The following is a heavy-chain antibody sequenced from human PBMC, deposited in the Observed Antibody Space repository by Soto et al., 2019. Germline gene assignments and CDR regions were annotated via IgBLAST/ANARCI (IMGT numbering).Heavy chain of an antibody. V-gene: IGHV4-61*01. D-gene: IGHD3-22*01. J-gene: IGHJ4*02. CDR1: GGSVSSGSYY. CDR2: IYYSGST. Sequence: RSLTCTVSGGSVSSGSYYWSWIRQPPGKGLEWIGYIYYSGSTNYNPSLKSRVTISVDTSKNQFSLKLSSVTAADTAVYYCARDYYDSSGYIYFDYWGQGTLVTVSS. CDR3: ARDYYDSSGYIYFDY.